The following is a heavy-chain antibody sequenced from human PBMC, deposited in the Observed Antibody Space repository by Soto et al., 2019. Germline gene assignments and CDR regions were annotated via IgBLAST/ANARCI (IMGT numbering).Heavy chain of an antibody. CDR1: GYTFTGYY. V-gene: IGHV1-2*04. J-gene: IGHJ6*03. CDR3: ARAPASGPGAHYYYYMDV. D-gene: IGHD3-10*01. Sequence: ASVKVSCKASGYTFTGYYMHWVRQAPGQGLEWMGWINPNSGGTNYAQKFQGWVTMTRDTSISTAYMELSRLRSDDTAVYYCARAPASGPGAHYYYYMDVWGKGTTVTVSS. CDR2: INPNSGGT.